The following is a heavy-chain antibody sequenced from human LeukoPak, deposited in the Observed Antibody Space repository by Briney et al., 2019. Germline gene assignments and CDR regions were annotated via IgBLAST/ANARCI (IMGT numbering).Heavy chain of an antibody. J-gene: IGHJ4*02. CDR1: GCSFTSFW. CDR3: AKHNSCDWRSDY. CDR2: IYPGDSDT. Sequence: GESLKISCRGSGCSFTSFWIGWVRQIPGKGLEWMGIIYPGDSDTRYSPSFQGQVTISADKSISTAYLQWSSLKASDTAMYYCAKHNSCDWRSDYWGQGTLVSVCS. V-gene: IGHV5-51*01. D-gene: IGHD2-21*01.